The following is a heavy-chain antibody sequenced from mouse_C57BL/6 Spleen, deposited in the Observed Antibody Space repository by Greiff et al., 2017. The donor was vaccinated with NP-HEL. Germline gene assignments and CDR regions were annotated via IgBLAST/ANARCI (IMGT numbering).Heavy chain of an antibody. CDR3: AREAGYYGGRGYFDV. D-gene: IGHD1-1*01. Sequence: EVQLVESGGGLVKPGGSLKLSCAASGFTFSSYAMSWVRQTPEKRLEWVATISDGGSYTYYPDNVKGRFTISRDNAKNNLYLQMSHLKSEDTAMYYCAREAGYYGGRGYFDVWGTGTTVTVSS. CDR1: GFTFSSYA. CDR2: ISDGGSYT. V-gene: IGHV5-4*01. J-gene: IGHJ1*03.